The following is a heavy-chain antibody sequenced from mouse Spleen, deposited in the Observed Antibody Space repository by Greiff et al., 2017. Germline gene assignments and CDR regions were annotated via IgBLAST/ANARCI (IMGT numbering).Heavy chain of an antibody. V-gene: IGHV2-2*01. Sequence: VQGVESGPGLVQPSQSLSITCTVSGFSLTSYGVHWVRQSPGKGLEWLGVIWSGGSTDYNAAFISRLSISKDNSKSQVFFKMNSLQADDTAIYYCARNSYYSNYYYAMDYWGQGTSVTVSS. CDR1: GFSLTSYG. J-gene: IGHJ4*01. D-gene: IGHD2-5*01. CDR3: ARNSYYSNYYYAMDY. CDR2: IWSGGST.